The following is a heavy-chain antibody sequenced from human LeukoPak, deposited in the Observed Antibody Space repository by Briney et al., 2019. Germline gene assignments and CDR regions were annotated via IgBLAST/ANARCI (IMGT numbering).Heavy chain of an antibody. J-gene: IGHJ4*02. D-gene: IGHD3-10*01. Sequence: ASVKVSCKASGYTFTGYYMHWVRQAPGQGLEWMGRINPNSGGTNYAQKFQGRVTITTDESTSTAYMELSSLRSEDTAVYYCARSSSSYYYFDYWGQGTLVTVSS. CDR1: GYTFTGYY. V-gene: IGHV1-2*06. CDR2: INPNSGGT. CDR3: ARSSSSYYYFDY.